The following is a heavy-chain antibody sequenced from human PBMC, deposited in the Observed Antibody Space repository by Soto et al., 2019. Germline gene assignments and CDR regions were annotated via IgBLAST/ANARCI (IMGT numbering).Heavy chain of an antibody. CDR1: GGSFSGYY. D-gene: IGHD3-10*01. Sequence: QVQLQQWGAGLLKPSETLTLTCAVYGGSFSGYYWSWIRQPPGKGLEWIGEINHSGSTNYNPSLKSRVTISVDTSKNQFSLKLSSVTAADTAVYYCARDQAMYYYGSGSLYRWFDPWGQGTLVTVSS. CDR2: INHSGST. CDR3: ARDQAMYYYGSGSLYRWFDP. V-gene: IGHV4-34*01. J-gene: IGHJ5*02.